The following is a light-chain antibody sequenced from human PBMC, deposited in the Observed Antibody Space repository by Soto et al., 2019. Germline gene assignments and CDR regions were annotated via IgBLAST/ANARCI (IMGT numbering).Light chain of an antibody. CDR3: QQSYTYST. CDR2: KAS. CDR1: QNIDTW. V-gene: IGKV1-5*03. J-gene: IGKJ4*01. Sequence: DIQMTQSPSSLSASVGDRVTITCRASQNIDTWLAWYQQQPGRAPKLLIYKASSLESGVPSRFSGSGSGTEFTLTISSLQADDLATYYCQQSYTYSTFGGGTKVEIK.